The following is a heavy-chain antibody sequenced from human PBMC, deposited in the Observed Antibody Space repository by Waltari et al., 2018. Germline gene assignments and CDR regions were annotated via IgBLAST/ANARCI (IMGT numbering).Heavy chain of an antibody. CDR2: IYWNDDK. J-gene: IGHJ2*01. V-gene: IGHV2-5*01. CDR1: GFSLSTSGVG. D-gene: IGHD6-13*01. CDR3: AHRGSSSWYWNWYFDL. Sequence: QITLKESGPTLVKPTQTLTLTCPFSGFSLSTSGVGVGWIRQPPGKALEWLALIYWNDDKRYSPSLKSRLTITKDTSKNQVVLTMTNMDPVDTATYYCAHRGSSSWYWNWYFDLWGRGTLVTVSS.